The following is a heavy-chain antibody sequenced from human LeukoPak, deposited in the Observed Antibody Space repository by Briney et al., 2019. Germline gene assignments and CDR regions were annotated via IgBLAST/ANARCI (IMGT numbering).Heavy chain of an antibody. V-gene: IGHV4-59*08. D-gene: IGHD1-1*01. Sequence: AETLCLSCTVSGGSISRYYLSWIRQPPGKGLEWVGYIYYIGSTNYNPSLKCPVTISVDTSKNQFSLKLSSVTAADTAVYFCARLRNWNDHGFDFWGRGPLLPVSS. CDR3: ARLRNWNDHGFDF. CDR2: IYYIGST. CDR1: GGSISRYY. J-gene: IGHJ4*02.